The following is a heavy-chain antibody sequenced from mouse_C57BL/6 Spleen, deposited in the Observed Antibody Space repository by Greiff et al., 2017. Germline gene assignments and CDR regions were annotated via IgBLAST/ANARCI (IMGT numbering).Heavy chain of an antibody. CDR2: IHPNSGST. CDR1: GYTFTSYW. V-gene: IGHV1-64*01. D-gene: IGHD2-4*01. CDR3: ARDDYDYPYWYFDV. Sequence: QVQLQQPGAELVKPGASVKLSCKASGYTFTSYWMHWVKQRPGQGLEWIGMIHPNSGSTNYNEKFKSKATLTVDKSSSTAYMQLSSLTSEDSAVYYCARDDYDYPYWYFDVWGTGTTVTVSS. J-gene: IGHJ1*03.